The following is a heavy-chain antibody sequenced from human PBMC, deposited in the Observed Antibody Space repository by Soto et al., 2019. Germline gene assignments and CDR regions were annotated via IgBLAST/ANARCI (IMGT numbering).Heavy chain of an antibody. Sequence: PGGSLRLSCAASGFSFSDSGIHWVSQASGKGLEWVGRIRRKTNNYATAYAASVEGRFSISRDDSKNTAFLQMNSLKTEDTAVYFGAKLGVTKINRAFWGQGTQVTVSS. CDR2: IRRKTNNYAT. J-gene: IGHJ4*02. D-gene: IGHD2-21*02. CDR3: AKLGVTKINRAF. CDR1: GFSFSDSG. V-gene: IGHV3-73*01.